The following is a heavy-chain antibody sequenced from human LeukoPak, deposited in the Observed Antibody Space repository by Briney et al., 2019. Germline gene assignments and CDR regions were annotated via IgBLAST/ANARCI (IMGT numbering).Heavy chain of an antibody. J-gene: IGHJ4*02. V-gene: IGHV3-7*01. CDR3: ARDEWFCSSTSCYTDY. Sequence: GGSLRLSCAASGFTFSSYWMSWVRQAPAKGPEWVANIKQDGSEKYYVDSVKGRFTISRDNAKNSLYLQMNSLRAEDTAVYYCARDEWFCSSTSCYTDYWGQGTLVTVSS. D-gene: IGHD2-2*02. CDR1: GFTFSSYW. CDR2: IKQDGSEK.